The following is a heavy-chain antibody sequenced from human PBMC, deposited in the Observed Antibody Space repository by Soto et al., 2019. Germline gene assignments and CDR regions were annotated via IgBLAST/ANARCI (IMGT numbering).Heavy chain of an antibody. CDR2: INPNSGGT. CDR1: GYTFTGYY. Sequence: ASVKVSCKASGYTFTGYYMHWVRQAPGQGLEWMGWINPNSGGTNYAQKFQGRVTMTRDTSISTVYMELSRLGSDDTAVYYCARTRAVAPLKPFYYYGMDVWGQGTTVTVSS. V-gene: IGHV1-2*02. J-gene: IGHJ6*02. D-gene: IGHD6-19*01. CDR3: ARTRAVAPLKPFYYYGMDV.